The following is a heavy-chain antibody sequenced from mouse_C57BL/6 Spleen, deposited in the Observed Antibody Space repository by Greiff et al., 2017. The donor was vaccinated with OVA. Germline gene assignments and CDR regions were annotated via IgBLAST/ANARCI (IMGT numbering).Heavy chain of an antibody. V-gene: IGHV5-17*01. J-gene: IGHJ4*01. CDR1: GFTFSDYG. D-gene: IGHD6-1*01. CDR2: ISSGSSTI. CDR3: ARGDPLPMDY. Sequence: EVKVVESGGGLVKPGGSLKLSCAASGFTFSDYGMHWVRQAPEKGLEWVAYISSGSSTIYYADTVKGRFTISRDNAKNTLFLQMTSLRSEDTAMYYCARGDPLPMDYWGQGTSVTVSS.